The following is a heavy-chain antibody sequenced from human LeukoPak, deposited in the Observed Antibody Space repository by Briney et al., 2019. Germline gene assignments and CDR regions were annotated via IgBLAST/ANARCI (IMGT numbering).Heavy chain of an antibody. CDR2: MKSNNGHT. D-gene: IGHD7-27*01. V-gene: IGHV1-8*01. J-gene: IGHJ4*02. CDR1: GYTFTSYD. CDR3: ARGPPNWGMVGY. Sequence: ASVKVSCKASGYTFTSYDINWVRQATGQGLEWMGWMKSNNGHTGYAQKFQGRVTMTRDTSISTAYMELSSLTFEDTAVYYCARGPPNWGMVGYWGQGTLVTVSS.